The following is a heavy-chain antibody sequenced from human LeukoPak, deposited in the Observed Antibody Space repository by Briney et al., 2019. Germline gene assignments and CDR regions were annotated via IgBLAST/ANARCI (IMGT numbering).Heavy chain of an antibody. J-gene: IGHJ4*02. CDR3: ARNRRRGNDDGY. CDR2: ISGSGGSR. D-gene: IGHD1-1*01. V-gene: IGHV3-23*01. CDR1: GFTFRSYA. Sequence: GGSLRLSCATSGFTFRSYALGWVRQAPGKGLEWVSLISGSGGSRYYGDSVKGRFTISRDNAKNSLYLQMNSLRAEDTAVYYCARNRRRGNDDGYWGQGTLVTVSS.